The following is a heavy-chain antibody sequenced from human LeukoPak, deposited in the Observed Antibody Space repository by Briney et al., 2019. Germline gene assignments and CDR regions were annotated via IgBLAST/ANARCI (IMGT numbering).Heavy chain of an antibody. Sequence: PSETLSLTCAVYGGSFSGYYWSWIRQPPGKGLEWIGEINHSGSTNYNPSLKSRVTISVDTSKNQFSLKLSSVTAADTAVYYCVRGRVTIRPPVVYYYYMDVWGKGTTVTVSS. V-gene: IGHV4-34*01. CDR1: GGSFSGYY. D-gene: IGHD3-3*01. CDR2: INHSGST. J-gene: IGHJ6*03. CDR3: VRGRVTIRPPVVYYYYMDV.